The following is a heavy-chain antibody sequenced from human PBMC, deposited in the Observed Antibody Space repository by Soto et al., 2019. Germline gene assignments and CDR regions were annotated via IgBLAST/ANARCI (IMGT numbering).Heavy chain of an antibody. Sequence: EVQLVESGGGLVKPGGSMRLSCAASGFTFSSYSMNWVRQAPGKGLEWVSSISSSSSYIYYADSVKGRFTISRDNAKNLLYLQMNSLRAEDTAVYYCARDSVATGKGDYWGQGTLVTVSS. J-gene: IGHJ4*02. D-gene: IGHD5-12*01. V-gene: IGHV3-21*01. CDR2: ISSSSSYI. CDR3: ARDSVATGKGDY. CDR1: GFTFSSYS.